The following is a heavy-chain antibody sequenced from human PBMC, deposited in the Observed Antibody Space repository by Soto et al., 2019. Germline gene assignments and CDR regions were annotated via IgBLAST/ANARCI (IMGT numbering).Heavy chain of an antibody. CDR3: ARLPLSGYSTTWYGMDV. V-gene: IGHV5-10-1*01. J-gene: IGHJ6*02. CDR1: GYSFTSYW. D-gene: IGHD6-13*01. CDR2: IDPSDSYT. Sequence: GESLKISCKGSGYSFTSYWISWVRQMPGKGLEWMGRIDPSDSYTNYSPSFQGHVTISADKSISTAYLQWSSLKASDTAMYYCARLPLSGYSTTWYGMDVWGQGTTVTVYS.